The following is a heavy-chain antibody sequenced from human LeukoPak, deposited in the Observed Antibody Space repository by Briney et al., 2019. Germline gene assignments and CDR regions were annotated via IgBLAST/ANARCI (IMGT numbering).Heavy chain of an antibody. D-gene: IGHD6-6*01. CDR3: ASGQVGTSSPPGY. CDR1: GYTFTSYD. Sequence: ASVKVSCKASGYTFTSYDINWVRQATGQGLEWMGWMNPNSGNTGYAQKFQGRVTMTRNTSISTAYMELSSPRSEDTAEYYCASGQVGTSSPPGYWGQGTLVTVSS. J-gene: IGHJ4*02. CDR2: MNPNSGNT. V-gene: IGHV1-8*01.